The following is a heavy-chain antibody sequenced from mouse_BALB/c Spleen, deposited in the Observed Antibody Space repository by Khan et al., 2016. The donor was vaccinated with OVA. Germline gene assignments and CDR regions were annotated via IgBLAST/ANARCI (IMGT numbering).Heavy chain of an antibody. D-gene: IGHD1-1*01. CDR3: ARRGLRWDFDY. V-gene: IGHV1-7*01. CDR2: INPSTGYT. J-gene: IGHJ2*01. CDR1: GYTFINYW. Sequence: QVQLQQSGAELAKPGASVKMSCKASGYTFINYWILWIKQRPGQGLEWIGYINPSTGYTEYNQNFKDKAKLTAEKSSSTAYMQLSSLTSEDSTVYYCARRGLRWDFDYWGQGTTLTVSS.